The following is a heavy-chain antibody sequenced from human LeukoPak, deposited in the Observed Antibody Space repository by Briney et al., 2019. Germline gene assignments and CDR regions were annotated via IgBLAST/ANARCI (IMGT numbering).Heavy chain of an antibody. D-gene: IGHD5-18*01. V-gene: IGHV1-2*02. CDR3: ARDRGEYVDTAMVEEFDY. CDR2: INPNSGGT. J-gene: IGHJ4*02. Sequence: ASVKVSCKASGYTFTGYYMHWVRQAPGQGLEWMGWINPNSGGTNYAQKFQGRVTMTRDTSISTAYMELSRLRSDDTAVYYCARDRGEYVDTAMVEEFDYWGQGTLVTVSS. CDR1: GYTFTGYY.